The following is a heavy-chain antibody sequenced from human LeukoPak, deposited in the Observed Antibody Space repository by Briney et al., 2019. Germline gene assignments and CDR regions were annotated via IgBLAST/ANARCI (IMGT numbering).Heavy chain of an antibody. D-gene: IGHD3-10*01. Sequence: SETPSLTCAVYGGSFSGYYWSWIRQPPGKGLEWIGEINHSGSTNYNPSLKSRVTISVDTSKNQFSLKLSSVTAADTAVYYCARVSYGSGSIDYWGQGTLVTVSS. CDR3: ARVSYGSGSIDY. CDR2: INHSGST. CDR1: GGSFSGYY. J-gene: IGHJ4*02. V-gene: IGHV4-34*01.